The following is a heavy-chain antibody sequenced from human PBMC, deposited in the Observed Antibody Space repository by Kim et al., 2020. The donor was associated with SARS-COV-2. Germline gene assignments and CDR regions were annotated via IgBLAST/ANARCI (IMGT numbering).Heavy chain of an antibody. CDR1: GFTFSTSP. Sequence: GGSLRLSCAASGFTFSTSPMGWVRQAPGKGLEWVSRISWDGMRTYYADSVKGRVTMSSDKSKNTLYLDMNSLRVEDTAVYYCAKGVTNSGFDYWGQGA. D-gene: IGHD4-17*01. CDR2: ISWDGMRT. V-gene: IGHV3-23*01. J-gene: IGHJ4*02. CDR3: AKGVTNSGFDY.